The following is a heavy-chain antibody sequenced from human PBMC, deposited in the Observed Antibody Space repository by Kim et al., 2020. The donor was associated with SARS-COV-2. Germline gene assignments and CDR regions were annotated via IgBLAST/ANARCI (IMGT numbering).Heavy chain of an antibody. CDR3: ARGRYFDWLLGTYFDY. D-gene: IGHD3-9*01. CDR1: GYTFTSYA. CDR2: INAGNGNT. J-gene: IGHJ4*02. V-gene: IGHV1-3*01. Sequence: ASVKVSCKASGYTFTSYAMHWVRQAPGQRLEWMGWINAGNGNTKYSQKFQGRVTITRDTSASTAYMELSSLRSEDTAVYYCARGRYFDWLLGTYFDYWGQGTLVTVSS.